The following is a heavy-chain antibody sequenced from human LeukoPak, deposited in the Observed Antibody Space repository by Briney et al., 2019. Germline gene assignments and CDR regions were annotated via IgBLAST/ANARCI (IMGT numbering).Heavy chain of an antibody. D-gene: IGHD4/OR15-4a*01. CDR3: ARRAGAYSHPYDY. Sequence: PGGSLRLSCVASGFTFSSYGMHWVRQAPGKGLEWVAFIHYGGSNKYYADSVKGRFTISRDNSKNTLYLQMNSLRAEDTAVYYCARRAGAYSHPYDYWGQGTLVTVSS. V-gene: IGHV3-30*02. CDR1: GFTFSSYG. CDR2: IHYGGSNK. J-gene: IGHJ4*02.